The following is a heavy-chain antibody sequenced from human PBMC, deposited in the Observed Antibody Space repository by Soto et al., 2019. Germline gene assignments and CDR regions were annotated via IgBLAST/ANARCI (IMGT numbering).Heavy chain of an antibody. CDR3: AKDRLHDYGDSLADY. J-gene: IGHJ4*02. V-gene: IGHV3-23*01. CDR2: ISGSGGST. CDR1: GFTFSSYA. Sequence: EVQLLESGGGLVQPGGSLRLSCAASGFTFSSYAMSWVRQAPGKGLEWVSVISGSGGSTYYADSVKGRFTISRDNSKNTLYLQINRLRAEDTAVYYCAKDRLHDYGDSLADYWGQGTLVTGSS. D-gene: IGHD4-17*01.